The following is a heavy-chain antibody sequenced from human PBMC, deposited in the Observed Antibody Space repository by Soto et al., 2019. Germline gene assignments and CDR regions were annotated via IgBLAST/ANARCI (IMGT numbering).Heavy chain of an antibody. CDR3: ARGGSYYSWFDP. CDR2: IYYSGST. CDR1: GGSISSYY. Sequence: SETLSLTCTVSGGSISSYYWSWIRQPPGKGLEWIGYIYYSGSTNYNPSLKSRVTISVDTSKNQFSLKLSSVTAADTAVYYCARGGSYYSWFDPWGQGALVTVSS. V-gene: IGHV4-59*01. D-gene: IGHD1-26*01. J-gene: IGHJ5*02.